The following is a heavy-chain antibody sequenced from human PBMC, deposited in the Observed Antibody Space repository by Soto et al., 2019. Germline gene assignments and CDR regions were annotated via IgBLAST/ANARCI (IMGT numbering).Heavy chain of an antibody. V-gene: IGHV3-11*05. CDR3: ARGRGAAADYIAF. Sequence: QVQLVESGGGLVKPGGSLRLSCAVSGFTFSDYYMTWIRQAPGKGLEWVSYISSSTSHTNYAEPVKARLTISRDNGNNSLFLEINSVRAEDSAVYYCARGRGAAADYIAFWGQGTLGTFAS. D-gene: IGHD6-13*01. J-gene: IGHJ4*02. CDR1: GFTFSDYY. CDR2: ISSSTSHT.